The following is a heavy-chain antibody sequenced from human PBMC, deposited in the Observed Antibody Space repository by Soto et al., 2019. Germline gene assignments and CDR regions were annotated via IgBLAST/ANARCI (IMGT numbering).Heavy chain of an antibody. Sequence: SLACPVSCDYIRSVDYYWSWIRQPPGNGMEWIGFISNSGNTYYNPSLKSRITISADTSKNQFSLKLSSVTAADTAVYYCATAWDYWGQGTLVTVS. CDR3: ATAWDY. V-gene: IGHV4-30-4*01. CDR1: CDYIRSVDYY. J-gene: IGHJ4*02. CDR2: ISNSGNT.